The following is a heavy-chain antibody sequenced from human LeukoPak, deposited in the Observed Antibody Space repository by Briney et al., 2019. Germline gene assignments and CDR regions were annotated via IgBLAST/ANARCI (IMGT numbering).Heavy chain of an antibody. CDR3: ARARYGFWSGYYDY. D-gene: IGHD3-3*01. V-gene: IGHV4-39*07. J-gene: IGHJ4*02. Sequence: KTSETLSLTCTVSGGSISSSSYYWGWVRQPPGKGLEWIANIYYSGSTYYNPSLKSRVTISVDTSKNQFSLKLSSVTAADTAVYYCARARYGFWSGYYDYWGQGTLVTVSS. CDR1: GGSISSSSYY. CDR2: IYYSGST.